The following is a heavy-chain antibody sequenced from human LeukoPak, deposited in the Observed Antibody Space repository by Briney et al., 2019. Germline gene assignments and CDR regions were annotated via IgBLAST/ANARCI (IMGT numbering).Heavy chain of an antibody. Sequence: GASVKVSCKASGYTFTSYGISWVRQAPGQGLEWMGWISAYNGNTNYAQKLQGRVTMTTDTSTSTAYMELRSLRSDDTAVYYCAGYGSGSYYSWFDPWGQGTLVTVFS. CDR2: ISAYNGNT. CDR3: AGYGSGSYYSWFDP. V-gene: IGHV1-18*01. CDR1: GYTFTSYG. J-gene: IGHJ5*02. D-gene: IGHD3-10*01.